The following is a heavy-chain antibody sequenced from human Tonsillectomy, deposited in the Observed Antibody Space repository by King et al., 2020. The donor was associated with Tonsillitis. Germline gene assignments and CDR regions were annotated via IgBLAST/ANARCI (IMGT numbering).Heavy chain of an antibody. CDR1: GGSMNTYH. V-gene: IGHV4-4*07. CDR3: AKEADYDFWSGYGAFDI. Sequence: QLQESGPGLVKPSETLSLTCTVSGGSMNTYHWSWIRQPAGKALEWIGRIYISGSTNYNPSLKSRVTMSQDTSKNQFSLKLSSVTAADTAVYYCAKEADYDFWSGYGAFDIWGQGTMVPVSS. CDR2: IYISGST. J-gene: IGHJ3*02. D-gene: IGHD3-3*01.